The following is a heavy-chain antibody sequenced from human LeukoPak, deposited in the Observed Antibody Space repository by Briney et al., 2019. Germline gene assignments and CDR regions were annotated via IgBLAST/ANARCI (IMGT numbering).Heavy chain of an antibody. J-gene: IGHJ4*02. CDR3: ASPFVVVPALFDY. Sequence: GGSLRLSCAASGFTVSSNYMSWVRQAPGKGLEWVSVIYSGGSTYYADSVKGRFTISRDNSKNTLYLQMNSLRAEDTAVYYCASPFVVVPALFDYWGQGTLVTVSS. CDR2: IYSGGST. D-gene: IGHD2-2*01. V-gene: IGHV3-53*01. CDR1: GFTVSSNY.